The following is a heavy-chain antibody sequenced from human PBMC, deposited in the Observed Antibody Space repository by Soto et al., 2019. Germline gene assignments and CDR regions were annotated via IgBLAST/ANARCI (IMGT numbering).Heavy chain of an antibody. D-gene: IGHD3-22*01. Sequence: GGSLRLSCVASGLTFSKYWMHWVRQAPGKGLVWVSLISSDGSSTNYADSVKGRFTVSRDNVKSTLYLQMNSLRVEDTAVYYCLYDLDYWGQGTLVTVSS. CDR1: GLTFSKYW. CDR3: LYDLDY. J-gene: IGHJ4*02. CDR2: ISSDGSST. V-gene: IGHV3-74*01.